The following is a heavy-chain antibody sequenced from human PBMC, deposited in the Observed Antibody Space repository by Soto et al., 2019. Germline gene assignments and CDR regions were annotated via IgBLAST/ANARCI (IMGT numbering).Heavy chain of an antibody. Sequence: SETLSLTCTVSGGSISSYYWSWIRQPPGKGLEWIGYIYYSGSTNYNPSLKSRVTISVDTSKNQFSPKLSSVTAADTAVYYCARGDTVVVPAAMWFDFWGQGTLVTVSS. CDR2: IYYSGST. D-gene: IGHD2-2*01. V-gene: IGHV4-59*01. CDR1: GGSISSYY. J-gene: IGHJ4*02. CDR3: ARGDTVVVPAAMWFDF.